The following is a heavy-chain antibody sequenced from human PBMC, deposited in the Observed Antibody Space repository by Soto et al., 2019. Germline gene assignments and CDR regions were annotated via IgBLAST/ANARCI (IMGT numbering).Heavy chain of an antibody. CDR2: ISYDGINK. D-gene: IGHD6-19*01. V-gene: IGHV3-30*18. J-gene: IGHJ4*02. CDR3: VKDGVSGWSDYFFDY. Sequence: QVHLVESGGGVVHPGRSLRLSCAASGFTFSSYAMHWVRRTPGKGLECVALISYDGINKYYADSVKGRFTVSRDNSKSTLYLQMNSLSAEDTAVYYCVKDGVSGWSDYFFDYWGQGTLVTVSS. CDR1: GFTFSSYA.